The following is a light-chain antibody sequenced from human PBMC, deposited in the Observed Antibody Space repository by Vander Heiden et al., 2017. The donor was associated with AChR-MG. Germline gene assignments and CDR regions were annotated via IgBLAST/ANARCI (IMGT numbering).Light chain of an antibody. CDR2: ENS. J-gene: IGLJ1*01. V-gene: IGLV1-51*02. Sequence: QSVLTQPPSVAAAPGHVVTISCSDVGDNVVSWYQQHPGAAPKLLIFENSKRPSGIPDRFSGSKSGTSATLGITGLLTGDEADYYCTTWDSDLTAVSGTGTKVTVL. CDR3: TTWDSDLTAV. CDR1: VGDNV.